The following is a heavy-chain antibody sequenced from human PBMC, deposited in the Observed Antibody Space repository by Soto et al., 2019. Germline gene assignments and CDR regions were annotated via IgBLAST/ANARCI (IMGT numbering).Heavy chain of an antibody. Sequence: QVQLQESGPGLVKPSQTLSLTCTVSGGSISSGGYYWSWIRQHPGKGLEWIGYIYYSGSTHYHPSLTRRFTISVDTSKNQLSLHLGSVTAADTAVDYCARAPPHDYGDYYFDSWGQGTLVTVSS. CDR2: IYYSGST. CDR3: ARAPPHDYGDYYFDS. J-gene: IGHJ4*02. CDR1: GGSISSGGYY. D-gene: IGHD4-17*01. V-gene: IGHV4-31*03.